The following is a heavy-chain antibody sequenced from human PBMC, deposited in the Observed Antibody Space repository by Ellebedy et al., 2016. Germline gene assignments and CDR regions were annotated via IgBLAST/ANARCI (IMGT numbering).Heavy chain of an antibody. CDR2: MYYSGGT. J-gene: IGHJ4*02. CDR1: GGSISSYY. D-gene: IGHD3-3*01. Sequence: GSLRLXCSVSGGSISSYYWTWIRQPPGQGLECIGYMYYSGGTNYNPSLKSRLTMSVDTSKSQFSLELNSVTVADTAVYYCARGGWSTDYWGRGILVTVSS. V-gene: IGHV4-59*01. CDR3: ARGGWSTDY.